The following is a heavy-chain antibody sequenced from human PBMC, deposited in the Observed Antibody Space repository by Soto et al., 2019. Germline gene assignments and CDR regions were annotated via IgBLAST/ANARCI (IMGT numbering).Heavy chain of an antibody. J-gene: IGHJ3*02. D-gene: IGHD4-4*01. CDR3: AREIDRSYGTTVTTPSYRAFDI. CDR1: GFTFSSYG. Sequence: GGSLRLSCAASGFTFSSYGMHWVRQAPGKGLEWVAVIWYDGSNKYYADSVKGRFTISRDNSKNTLYLQMNSLRAEDTAVYYCAREIDRSYGTTVTTPSYRAFDIWGQGTMVTVSS. CDR2: IWYDGSNK. V-gene: IGHV3-33*01.